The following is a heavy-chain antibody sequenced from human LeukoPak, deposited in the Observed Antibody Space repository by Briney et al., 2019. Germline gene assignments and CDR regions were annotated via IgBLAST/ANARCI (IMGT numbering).Heavy chain of an antibody. J-gene: IGHJ4*02. CDR3: ARLGEGIYGSGSSSWYFDY. V-gene: IGHV1-18*04. CDR1: GYTFTSYG. CDR2: ISAYNGNT. D-gene: IGHD3-10*01. Sequence: GASVKVSCKASGYTFTSYGISWVRQAPGQGLEWMGWISAYNGNTNYAQKLQGRVTMTTDTSTSTAYMELRSLRSDDTAVHYCARLGEGIYGSGSSSWYFDYWGQGTLVTVSS.